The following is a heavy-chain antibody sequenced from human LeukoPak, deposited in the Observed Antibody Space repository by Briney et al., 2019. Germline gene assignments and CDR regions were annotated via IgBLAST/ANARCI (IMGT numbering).Heavy chain of an antibody. J-gene: IGHJ5*02. Sequence: ASVKVSCKASGGTFSSYAISWVRQAPGQGLEWMGGIIPIFGTANYAQKFQGRVTITADESTSTAYMELSSLRSEDTAVYYCARGLRVSSSGRVVPAAIMPGNWFDPWGQGTLVTVSS. CDR1: GGTFSSYA. CDR3: ARGLRVSSSGRVVPAAIMPGNWFDP. V-gene: IGHV1-69*13. D-gene: IGHD2-2*02. CDR2: IIPIFGTA.